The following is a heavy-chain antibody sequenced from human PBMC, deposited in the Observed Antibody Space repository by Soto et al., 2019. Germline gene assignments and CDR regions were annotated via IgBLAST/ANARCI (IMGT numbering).Heavy chain of an antibody. CDR1: DSISTYY. CDR2: IYYMGRT. J-gene: IGHJ4*02. Sequence: PSETLSLTCTVDSISTYYWNWIRQPPGKGLVWFGYIYYMGRTNYNSSLKSRVTISIDTSNNQFPLKLSSVTAADTAIYYCARDAVGATHFDYWGQGAPVTVSS. CDR3: ARDAVGATHFDY. D-gene: IGHD1-26*01. V-gene: IGHV4-59*01.